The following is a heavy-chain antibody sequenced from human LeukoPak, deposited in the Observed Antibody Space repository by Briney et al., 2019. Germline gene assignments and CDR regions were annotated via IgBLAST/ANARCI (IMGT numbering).Heavy chain of an antibody. Sequence: GGSLRLSCAASGFTFSSYAISWVRQAPGKGLEWVSAISGSGGSTYYADSVKGRFTISRDNSKNTLYLQMNSLRAEDTAVYYCAKDPRPYSSGWYGWYYFDYWGQGTLVTVSS. CDR1: GFTFSSYA. CDR2: ISGSGGST. V-gene: IGHV3-23*01. J-gene: IGHJ4*02. D-gene: IGHD6-19*01. CDR3: AKDPRPYSSGWYGWYYFDY.